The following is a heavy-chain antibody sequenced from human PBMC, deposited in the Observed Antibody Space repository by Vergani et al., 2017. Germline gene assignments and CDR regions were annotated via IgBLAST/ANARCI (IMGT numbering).Heavy chain of an antibody. J-gene: IGHJ4*02. CDR1: GFTFSSYG. Sequence: QVQLVESGGGVVQPGRSLRLSCAASGFTFSSYGMHWVRQAPGKGLEWVAVISYDGSNKYYADSVKGRFTISRDNSKNTLYLQMNSLRADDTAVYYCAKENEFNGYWGQGTLVTVSS. V-gene: IGHV3-30*18. CDR2: ISYDGSNK. D-gene: IGHD2-8*01. CDR3: AKENEFNGY.